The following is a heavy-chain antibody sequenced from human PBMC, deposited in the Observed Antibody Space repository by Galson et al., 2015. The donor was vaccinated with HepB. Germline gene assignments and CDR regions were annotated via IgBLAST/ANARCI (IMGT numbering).Heavy chain of an antibody. CDR3: ARWYGPAADTRDPDY. CDR1: GGSISSYY. J-gene: IGHJ4*02. Sequence: QVQLQESGPGLVKPSETLSLTCTVSGGSISSYYWSWIRQPPGKGLEWIGYIYYSGSTNYNPSLKSRVTISVDTSKNQSSLKLSSVTAADAAVYYCARWYGPAADTRDPDYWGQGTLVTVSS. D-gene: IGHD6-13*01. V-gene: IGHV4-59*01. CDR2: IYYSGST.